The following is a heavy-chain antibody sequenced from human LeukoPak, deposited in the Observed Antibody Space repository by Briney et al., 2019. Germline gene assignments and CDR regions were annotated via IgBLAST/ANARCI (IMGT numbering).Heavy chain of an antibody. Sequence: GGSLRLSCTASGFTFGDYAMTWVRQAPEKGLEGVGFITNKAFGGTAEYAASVKGRFTISRDDSRSIAYLQMDNLRTEDTGVYYCTRDEYGVGSNFFDYWGQGTLVTVST. CDR2: ITNKAFGGTA. V-gene: IGHV3-49*04. CDR1: GFTFGDYA. CDR3: TRDEYGVGSNFFDY. D-gene: IGHD4-17*01. J-gene: IGHJ4*02.